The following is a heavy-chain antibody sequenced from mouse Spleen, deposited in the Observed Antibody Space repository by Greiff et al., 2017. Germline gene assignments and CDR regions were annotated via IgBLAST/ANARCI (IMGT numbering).Heavy chain of an antibody. D-gene: IGHD1-1*01. CDR2: IYPGGGDT. CDR3: ARCGSSYAMDY. V-gene: IGHV1-63*02. Sequence: VQVVESGAELVRPGTSVKISCKASGYTFTNYWLGWVKQRPGHGLEWIGDIYPGGGDTNYNEKFKGKATLTADTSSSTAYMQLSSLTSEDSAVYFCARCGSSYAMDYWGQGTSVTVSS. CDR1: GYTFTNYW. J-gene: IGHJ4*01.